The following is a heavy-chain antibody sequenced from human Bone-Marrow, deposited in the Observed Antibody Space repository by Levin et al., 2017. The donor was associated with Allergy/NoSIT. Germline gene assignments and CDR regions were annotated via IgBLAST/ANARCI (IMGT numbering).Heavy chain of an antibody. CDR2: IFPGDSDS. CDR1: GYTFSNHW. Sequence: PGGSLRLSCKAFGYTFSNHWIGWVRQMPGKGLEWMGTIFPGDSDSRYSPSFEGQVTFSVDKSISTAYLQWNSLKASDTATYYCARRDSSSSVNWFDPWGQGTLAIVSS. CDR3: ARRDSSSSVNWFDP. D-gene: IGHD3-22*01. V-gene: IGHV5-51*01. J-gene: IGHJ5*02.